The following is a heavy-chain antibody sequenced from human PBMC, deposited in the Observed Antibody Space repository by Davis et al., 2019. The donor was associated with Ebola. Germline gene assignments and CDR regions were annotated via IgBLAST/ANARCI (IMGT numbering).Heavy chain of an antibody. CDR3: ARGGSYYSFFDF. V-gene: IGHV1-3*01. Sequence: KFQGRVTITRDTSASTASMDLNSLTFEDTAVYYCARGGSYYSFFDFWGQGTLVTVSS. J-gene: IGHJ4*02. D-gene: IGHD1-26*01.